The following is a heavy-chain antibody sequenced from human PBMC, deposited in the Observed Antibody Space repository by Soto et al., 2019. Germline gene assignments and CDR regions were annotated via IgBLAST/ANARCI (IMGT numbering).Heavy chain of an antibody. V-gene: IGHV1-8*01. J-gene: IGHJ5*02. Sequence: GASVKVSCKASGYTFTSYDINWVRQATGQGLEWMGWMNPNSGNTGYAQKFQGRVTMTRNTSISTAYMELSSLRSEDTAVYYCARRKAMAHHAKSQFDPWGQGTLVTVSS. CDR1: GYTFTSYD. CDR3: ARRKAMAHHAKSQFDP. CDR2: MNPNSGNT. D-gene: IGHD5-18*01.